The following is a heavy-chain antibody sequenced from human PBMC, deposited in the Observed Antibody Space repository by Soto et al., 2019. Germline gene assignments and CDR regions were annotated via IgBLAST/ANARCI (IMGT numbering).Heavy chain of an antibody. CDR2: IYYSGST. V-gene: IGHV4-30-4*01. Sequence: SETLSLTCTVSGGSISSGDYYWSWIRQPPGKGLEWIGYIYYSGSTYYNPSLKSRVTISVDTSKNQFSLKVSSVTDADTAVYYGASERVLRYFDWLSNWFDPWGQGTMVTVSS. CDR3: ASERVLRYFDWLSNWFDP. CDR1: GGSISSGDYY. D-gene: IGHD3-9*01. J-gene: IGHJ5*02.